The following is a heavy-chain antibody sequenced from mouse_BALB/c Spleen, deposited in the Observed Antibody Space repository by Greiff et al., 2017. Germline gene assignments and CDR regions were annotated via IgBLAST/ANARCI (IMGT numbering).Heavy chain of an antibody. J-gene: IGHJ3*01. Sequence: VKLQQSGAELMKPGASVKISCKATGYTFSSYWIEWVKQRPGHGLEWIGEILPGSGSTNYNEKFKGKATFTADTSSNTAYMQLSSLTSEDSAVYYCARGGFITTAQAWFAYWGQGTLVTVSA. D-gene: IGHD1-2*01. V-gene: IGHV1-9*01. CDR1: GYTFSSYW. CDR3: ARGGFITTAQAWFAY. CDR2: ILPGSGST.